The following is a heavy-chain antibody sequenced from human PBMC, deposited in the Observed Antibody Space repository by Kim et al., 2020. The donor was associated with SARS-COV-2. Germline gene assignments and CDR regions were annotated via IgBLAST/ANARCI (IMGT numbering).Heavy chain of an antibody. CDR2: IKQDGSEK. CDR1: GFTLSTYW. D-gene: IGHD2-2*01. CDR3: ARGPRGIVLVPTSMDS. V-gene: IGHV3-7*04. Sequence: GGSLRLSCAASGFTLSTYWMYWVRQAPGQGLEWVANIKQDGSEKSYVDSVEGRFTISRDNAKNSLYLQMNSLRTEDTAVYYCARGPRGIVLVPTSMDSWGQGTLVTVSS. J-gene: IGHJ4*02.